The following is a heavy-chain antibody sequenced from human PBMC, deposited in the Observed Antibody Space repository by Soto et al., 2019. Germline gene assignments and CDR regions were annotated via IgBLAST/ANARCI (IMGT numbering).Heavy chain of an antibody. CDR1: GGPITSYH. CDR2: TSYTGNT. Sequence: SETLSLTCIVSGGPITSYHWSWIRQFPEKGLEWIAYTSYTGNTNYNPSFQSRVTISIDTSKNQLSLKMTSMTAADTAVYYCTRDGDGRMTTNPYYYYGMDVWGPGITVTVSS. J-gene: IGHJ6*02. V-gene: IGHV4-59*01. CDR3: TRDGDGRMTTNPYYYYGMDV. D-gene: IGHD2-21*02.